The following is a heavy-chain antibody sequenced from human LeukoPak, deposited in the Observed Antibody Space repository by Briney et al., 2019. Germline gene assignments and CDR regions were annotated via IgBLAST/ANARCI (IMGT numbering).Heavy chain of an antibody. CDR2: IIPIFGTA. J-gene: IGHJ4*02. D-gene: IGHD5-18*01. V-gene: IGHV1-69*05. Sequence: ASVKVSCKASGGTFSSYAISWVRQAPGQGLELMGGIIPIFGTANYAQKFQGRVTITTDESTSTAYMELSSLRSEDTAVYYCARAGGYSYAPDYWGQGTLVTVSS. CDR3: ARAGGYSYAPDY. CDR1: GGTFSSYA.